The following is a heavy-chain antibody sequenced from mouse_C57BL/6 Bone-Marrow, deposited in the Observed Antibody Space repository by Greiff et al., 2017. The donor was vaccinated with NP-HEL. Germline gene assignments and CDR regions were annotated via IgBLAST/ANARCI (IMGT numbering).Heavy chain of an antibody. J-gene: IGHJ4*01. CDR1: GYTFTSYG. CDR2: IYPRSGNT. CDR3: ARGYYGNPYYYAMDY. V-gene: IGHV1-81*01. D-gene: IGHD2-1*01. Sequence: QVQLQQSGAELARPGASVKLSCKASGYTFTSYGISWVKQRTGQGLEWIGEIYPRSGNTYYNEKFKGKATLTADKSSSTAYMELRSLTSEDSAVYVCARGYYGNPYYYAMDYWGQGTSVTVSS.